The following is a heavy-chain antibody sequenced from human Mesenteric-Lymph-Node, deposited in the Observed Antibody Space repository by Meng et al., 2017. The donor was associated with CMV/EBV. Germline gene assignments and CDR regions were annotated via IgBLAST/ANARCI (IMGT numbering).Heavy chain of an antibody. Sequence: ESLKISCAASGFTFSSYSMNWVRQAPGKGLEWVSSISSSSSYIYYADSVKGRFTISRDNAKNSLYLQMNSLRAEDTAVYYCARGEGYYGSGSYSNYYYGMDVWGQGTTVTVSS. D-gene: IGHD3-10*01. CDR1: GFTFSSYS. CDR2: ISSSSSYI. CDR3: ARGEGYYGSGSYSNYYYGMDV. V-gene: IGHV3-21*01. J-gene: IGHJ6*02.